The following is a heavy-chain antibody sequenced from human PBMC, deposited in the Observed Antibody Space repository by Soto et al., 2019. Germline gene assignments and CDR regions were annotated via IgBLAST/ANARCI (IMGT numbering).Heavy chain of an antibody. CDR2: IYYSGST. CDR1: GGSISSYY. J-gene: IGHJ4*02. V-gene: IGHV4-59*01. CDR3: ARSVTRNDFDY. D-gene: IGHD4-17*01. Sequence: SETLSLTCTVSGGSISSYYWSWIRQPPGKGLEWIGYIYYSGSTNYNPSLKSRVTISVDTSKNQFSLKLSSVTAADTAVYYCARSVTRNDFDYWGQGNLVTVSS.